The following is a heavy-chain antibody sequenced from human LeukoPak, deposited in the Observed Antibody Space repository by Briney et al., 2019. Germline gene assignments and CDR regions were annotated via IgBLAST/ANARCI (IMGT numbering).Heavy chain of an antibody. CDR1: GYTFTSYD. CDR2: MNPNSGNT. CDR3: ARSRGSSSSLDY. Sequence: ASLKVSCKASGYTFTSYDINWVRQATGQGLEWMGWMNPNSGNTGYAQKFQGRVTITRNTSIRTAYMELSSLRSEDTAVYYCARSRGSSSSLDYWGQGTLVTVSS. V-gene: IGHV1-8*03. J-gene: IGHJ4*02. D-gene: IGHD6-6*01.